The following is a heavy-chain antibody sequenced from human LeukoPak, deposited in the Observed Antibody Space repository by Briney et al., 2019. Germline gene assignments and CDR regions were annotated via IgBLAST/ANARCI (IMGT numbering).Heavy chain of an antibody. J-gene: IGHJ4*02. Sequence: SQTLSLTCAISGDSVSSDSAAWNWIRQSPSKGLEWLGRTYYRSKWFSDYALSVKSRITINADTSKNQFYLQLNSVTPEDTAVYYCARKGTVTTPFDYWGQGILVTVSS. CDR1: GDSVSSDSAA. CDR3: ARKGTVTTPFDY. V-gene: IGHV6-1*01. CDR2: TYYRSKWFS. D-gene: IGHD4-11*01.